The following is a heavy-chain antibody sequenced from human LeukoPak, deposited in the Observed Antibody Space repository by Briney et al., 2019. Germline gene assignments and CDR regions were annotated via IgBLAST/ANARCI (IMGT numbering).Heavy chain of an antibody. CDR1: GYIFTGYD. CDR2: INPDSGGT. J-gene: IGHJ4*02. CDR3: ARGNPVDF. Sequence: GASVKVSCKASGYIFTGYDIHWLWQAPGQGLEWMGWINPDSGGTNYAQKFQGRVTMTRDTSISTAYMELSRLRSDDTAVYYCARGNPVDFWGQGNLVTVSS. V-gene: IGHV1-2*02.